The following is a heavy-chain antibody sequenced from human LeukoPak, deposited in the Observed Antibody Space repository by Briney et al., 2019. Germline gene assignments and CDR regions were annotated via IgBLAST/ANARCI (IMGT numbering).Heavy chain of an antibody. CDR1: AFSFSTYA. CDR3: AKEEVRYCSGGSRSTDAFDI. CDR2: TRGGGEI. J-gene: IGHJ3*02. Sequence: GGSLRLSCAVSAFSFSTYAMSWVRQAPESWPEWVSSTRGGGEIFYSDSVKGRFTISRDNSKNTLYLQMHRLRAEDTAVYYCAKEEVRYCSGGSRSTDAFDIWGQGTMVTVSS. D-gene: IGHD2-15*01. V-gene: IGHV3-23*01.